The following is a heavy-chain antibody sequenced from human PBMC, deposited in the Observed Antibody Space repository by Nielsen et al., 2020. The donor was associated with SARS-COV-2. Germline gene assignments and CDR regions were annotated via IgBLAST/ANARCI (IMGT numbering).Heavy chain of an antibody. CDR1: GFAFSSYW. CDR3: AKTTGGVDY. Sequence: GESLKISCAASGFAFSSYWMHWVRQVSGRGLAWVSRVNSDGTIISYADSVKGRFTISRDNAKNTLYLQMNSLRAEDTAVYYCAKTTGGVDYWGQGTLVTVSS. V-gene: IGHV3-74*01. D-gene: IGHD1-14*01. CDR2: VNSDGTII. J-gene: IGHJ4*02.